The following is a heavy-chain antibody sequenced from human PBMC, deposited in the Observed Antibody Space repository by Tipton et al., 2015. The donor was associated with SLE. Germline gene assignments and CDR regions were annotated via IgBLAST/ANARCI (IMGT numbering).Heavy chain of an antibody. CDR2: IGTTGDT. Sequence: SLRLSCAASGFTFSSYDMHWVRQVAGKPLEWVSAIGTTGDTLYSGSVKGRFSISRDNAKRSSSLQMNNLRVGDTAVYYCVRGGTDAFDIWDQG. J-gene: IGHJ3*02. V-gene: IGHV3-13*01. CDR3: VRGGTDAFDI. CDR1: GFTFSSYD.